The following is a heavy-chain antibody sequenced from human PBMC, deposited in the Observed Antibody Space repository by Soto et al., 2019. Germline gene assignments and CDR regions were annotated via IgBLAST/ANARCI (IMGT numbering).Heavy chain of an antibody. V-gene: IGHV4-34*01. D-gene: IGHD1-7*01. J-gene: IGHJ5*02. CDR3: ARDSNWNFRWFDP. CDR1: GGSFSGYY. CDR2: INHSGST. Sequence: PSETLSLTCAVYGGSFSGYYWSWIRQPPGKGLEWIGEINHSGSTNYNPSLKSRVTISVDTSKNQFSLKLSSVTAADTAVYYCARDSNWNFRWFDPWGQGTLVTVSS.